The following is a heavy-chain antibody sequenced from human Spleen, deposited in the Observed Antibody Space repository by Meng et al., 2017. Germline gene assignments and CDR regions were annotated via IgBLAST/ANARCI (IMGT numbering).Heavy chain of an antibody. J-gene: IGHJ4*02. CDR1: GFTFSSYA. D-gene: IGHD2-21*02. Sequence: SLMIYCPASGFTFSSYAMSWVRQAPGKGLEWDSGISGSGDSTYYADSVKGRFTISRDNSNNTLYLQMNSLRAEDTAVYYCAKDSVVVTAILAYWGQGTLVTVSS. CDR2: ISGSGDST. V-gene: IGHV3-23*01. CDR3: AKDSVVVTAILAY.